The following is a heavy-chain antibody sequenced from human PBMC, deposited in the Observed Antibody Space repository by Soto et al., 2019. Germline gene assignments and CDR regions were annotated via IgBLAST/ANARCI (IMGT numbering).Heavy chain of an antibody. Sequence: QVQLVQSGAEVKKPGSSVKVSCKASGGTFSSFTISWVRQAPGQGLEWMGGIIPIFGTANYAQQIQGRVTSTAESSTMTADIELCSLRSADTAVYYCAKDRVAGWESYYSYAMDVWGQGTTVTVSS. CDR2: IIPIFGTA. J-gene: IGHJ6*02. V-gene: IGHV1-69*01. CDR3: AKDRVAGWESYYSYAMDV. D-gene: IGHD6-19*01. CDR1: GGTFSSFT.